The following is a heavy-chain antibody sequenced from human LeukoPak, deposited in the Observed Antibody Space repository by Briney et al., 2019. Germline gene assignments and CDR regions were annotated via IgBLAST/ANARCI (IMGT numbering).Heavy chain of an antibody. V-gene: IGHV3-33*01. CDR1: GFTFSSYG. Sequence: PGRSLRLSCAASGFTFSSYGMHWVRQAPGKGLEWVAVIWYDGSNKYYADSVKGRFTISRDNSKNTLYLQMNSLGAEDTAVYYCARDYLDWYFDLWGRGTLVTVSS. CDR2: IWYDGSNK. CDR3: ARDYLDWYFDL. J-gene: IGHJ2*01.